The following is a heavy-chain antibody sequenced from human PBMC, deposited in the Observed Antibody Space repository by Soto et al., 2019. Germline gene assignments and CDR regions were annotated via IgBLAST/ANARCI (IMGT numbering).Heavy chain of an antibody. CDR1: GYTFSTYG. Sequence: ASVKVSCKVFGYTFSTYGLSWVRQAPGQGLEWMGWVSPYNGNTYYAPGLQGRVTMTTDTSTNTTYMSLRSLRSDDTAIYYCVRGGILEANRPYYYYGLDVWGQGTPVTVSS. CDR3: VRGGILEANRPYYYYGLDV. V-gene: IGHV1-18*01. CDR2: VSPYNGNT. J-gene: IGHJ6*02. D-gene: IGHD1-1*01.